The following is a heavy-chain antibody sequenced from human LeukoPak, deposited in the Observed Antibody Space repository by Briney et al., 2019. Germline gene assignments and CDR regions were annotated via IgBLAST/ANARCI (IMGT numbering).Heavy chain of an antibody. J-gene: IGHJ5*02. V-gene: IGHV1-58*02. CDR1: GFTFTSSA. Sequence: EASVKVSCKASGFTFTSSATQWVRQARGQRLEWIGWIVVGSGNTNYAQKFQERVTITRDMSTSTAYMELSSLRSEDTAVYYCAAVPIFGPLGPWGQGALVTVSS. D-gene: IGHD3-3*01. CDR2: IVVGSGNT. CDR3: AAVPIFGPLGP.